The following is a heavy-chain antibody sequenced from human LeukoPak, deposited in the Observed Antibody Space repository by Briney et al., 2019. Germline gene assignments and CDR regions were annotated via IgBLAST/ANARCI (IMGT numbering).Heavy chain of an antibody. D-gene: IGHD6-19*01. Sequence: SVTVSCKASDSAFTRYYMHWVRRAPGQGLEWMGWINPHTGGTNYEKKFQGRVTMIRDTTINTAYTEQRSLEYDDTAVYYCAKDFRDQWLVNAFHIGSQGTMVTVSS. CDR3: AKDFRDQWLVNAFHI. CDR1: DSAFTRYY. V-gene: IGHV1-2*02. J-gene: IGHJ3*02. CDR2: INPHTGGT.